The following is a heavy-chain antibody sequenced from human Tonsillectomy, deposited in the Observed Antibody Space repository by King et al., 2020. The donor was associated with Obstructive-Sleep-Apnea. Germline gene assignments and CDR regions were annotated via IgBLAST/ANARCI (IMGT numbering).Heavy chain of an antibody. J-gene: IGHJ5*02. V-gene: IGHV3-9*01. Sequence: VQLVESGGGLVKPGRSLRLSCAASGFTFDDYAMHWVRQAPGKGLEWVSGISWNSGTIGYADSVKGRVTISRDNAKNSLYLQMNSLRAEDTALYYCAKDRAPLYGSGSYGLDPWGQGTLVTVSS. CDR2: ISWNSGTI. D-gene: IGHD3-10*01. CDR1: GFTFDDYA. CDR3: AKDRAPLYGSGSYGLDP.